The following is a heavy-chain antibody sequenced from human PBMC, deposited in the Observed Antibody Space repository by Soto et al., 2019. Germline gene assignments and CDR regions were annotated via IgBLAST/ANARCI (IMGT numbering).Heavy chain of an antibody. CDR2: IYTAGGT. CDR3: ARALPVAKGGFDP. Sequence: GGSLRLSCAVSGFTVSNNYMSWVRQAPGKGLECVSVIYTAGGTNYADSVKGRFIISRDNSKNTLYLQMNSLRAEDTAVYYCARALPVAKGGFDPWGQGTLVTVSS. V-gene: IGHV3-53*01. CDR1: GFTVSNNY. D-gene: IGHD2-2*01. J-gene: IGHJ5*02.